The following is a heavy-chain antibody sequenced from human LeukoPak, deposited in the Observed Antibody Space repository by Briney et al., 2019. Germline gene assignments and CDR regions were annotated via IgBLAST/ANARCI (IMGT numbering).Heavy chain of an antibody. V-gene: IGHV4-59*08. CDR1: GASVTNDY. D-gene: IGHD3-9*01. J-gene: IGHJ1*01. CDR3: AGRGQRYFRD. CDR2: IYNSGNT. Sequence: PSQTLSLTCDVSGASVTNDYWSWIRQPPGKGLEWIGYIYNSGNTDYNPSLKSRLTISVDTSKNQFSLTLSSATAADTAVYYCAGRGQRYFRDWGQGTLVTVSS.